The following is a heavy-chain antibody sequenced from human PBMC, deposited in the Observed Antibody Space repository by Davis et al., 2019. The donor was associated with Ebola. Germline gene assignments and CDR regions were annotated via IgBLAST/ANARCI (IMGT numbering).Heavy chain of an antibody. V-gene: IGHV3-7*01. CDR2: IKQDGSEK. CDR3: ARDLGYYDFWSGWFDP. Sequence: PGGSLRLSCAASGFTFSSYWMSWVRQAPGKGLEWVANIKQDGSEKYYVDSVKGRFTISRDNAKNSLYLQMNSLRAEDTAVYYCARDLGYYDFWSGWFDPWGQGTLVTVSS. CDR1: GFTFSSYW. J-gene: IGHJ5*02. D-gene: IGHD3-3*01.